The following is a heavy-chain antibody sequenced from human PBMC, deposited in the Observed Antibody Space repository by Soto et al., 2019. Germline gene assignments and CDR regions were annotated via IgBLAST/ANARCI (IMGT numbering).Heavy chain of an antibody. Sequence: QVQLVQSGGEVRRPGASVKVSCKTSGYTFSNYGITWVRQAPGQPLEWLGWISLYSDGTNYAQKFQGRVSMTTDTSTTTAYMELRGLRSDDTAVYYCVRVVPGAEAWFGPWGQGTLVTVSS. CDR3: VRVVPGAEAWFGP. CDR2: ISLYSDGT. D-gene: IGHD2-2*01. V-gene: IGHV1-18*01. J-gene: IGHJ5*02. CDR1: GYTFSNYG.